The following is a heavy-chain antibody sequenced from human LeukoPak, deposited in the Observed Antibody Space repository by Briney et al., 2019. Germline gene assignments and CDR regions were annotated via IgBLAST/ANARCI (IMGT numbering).Heavy chain of an antibody. CDR3: ARVVPMVRGVID. V-gene: IGHV4-4*02. CDR2: ISHSGST. J-gene: IGHJ4*02. Sequence: SETLSLTCAVSGGSISSSNWWSWVRQPPGKGLEWIGEISHSGSTNYNPSLKSRVTISVDKSKNQFSLQLNSVTPEDTAVYYCARVVPMVRGVIDWGQGTLVTVSS. CDR1: GGSISSSNW. D-gene: IGHD3-10*01.